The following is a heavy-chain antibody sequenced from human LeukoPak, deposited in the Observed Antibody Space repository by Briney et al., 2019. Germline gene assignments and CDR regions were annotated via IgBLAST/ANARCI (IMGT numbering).Heavy chain of an antibody. J-gene: IGHJ5*02. D-gene: IGHD3-9*01. V-gene: IGHV4-39*01. CDR3: GRQRAPYHILTGYQTDWFDP. Sequence: LETLSLTCTVSGGSISSSSYYWCWIRQPPGKGLECIGSIYYSGSTYYNPSLKSRVTISVDTSKHQFSLKLSSVTAADTAVYYLGRQRAPYHILTGYQTDWFDPCGQKTLHIVSS. CDR1: GGSISSSSYY. CDR2: IYYSGST.